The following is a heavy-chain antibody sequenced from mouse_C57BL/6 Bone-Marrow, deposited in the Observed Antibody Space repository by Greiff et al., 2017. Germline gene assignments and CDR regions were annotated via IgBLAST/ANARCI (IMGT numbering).Heavy chain of an antibody. CDR1: GYTFTSYW. Sequence: VQLQQPGAELVKPGASVKMSCKASGYTFTSYWITWVKQRPGQGLEWIGDIYPGSGRTNYNEKFKSKATLTVDTSSSTAYMQLSSLTSEDSAVYYCARWLLRRLYAMDYWGQGTSVTVSS. D-gene: IGHD2-3*01. CDR2: IYPGSGRT. CDR3: ARWLLRRLYAMDY. J-gene: IGHJ4*01. V-gene: IGHV1-55*01.